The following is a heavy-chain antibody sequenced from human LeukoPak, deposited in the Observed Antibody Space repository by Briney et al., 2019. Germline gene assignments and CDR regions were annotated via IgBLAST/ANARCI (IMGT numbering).Heavy chain of an antibody. CDR1: GGSISSYY. CDR3: AKDLAGPFDY. J-gene: IGHJ4*02. CDR2: IYYSGST. D-gene: IGHD1-1*01. Sequence: SETLSLTCTVSGGSISSYYWSWIRQPPGKGLEWIGYIYYSGSTNYNPSLKSRVTISVDTSKNQFSLKLSSVTAADTAVYYCAKDLAGPFDYWGQGTLVTVSS. V-gene: IGHV4-59*01.